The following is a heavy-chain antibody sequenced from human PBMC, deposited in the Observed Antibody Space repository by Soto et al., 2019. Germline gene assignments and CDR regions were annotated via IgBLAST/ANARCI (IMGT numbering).Heavy chain of an antibody. CDR3: ATLKVYDSSGYYPLGFDY. CDR1: GYTFTSYG. CDR2: ISAYNGNT. J-gene: IGHJ4*02. D-gene: IGHD3-22*01. Sequence: AASVKVSCKASGYTFTSYGISWVRQAPGQGLEWMGWISAYNGNTNYAQKLQGRVTMTTDTSTSTAYMELRSLRSDDTAVYYCATLKVYDSSGYYPLGFDYWGQGTLVTVSS. V-gene: IGHV1-18*04.